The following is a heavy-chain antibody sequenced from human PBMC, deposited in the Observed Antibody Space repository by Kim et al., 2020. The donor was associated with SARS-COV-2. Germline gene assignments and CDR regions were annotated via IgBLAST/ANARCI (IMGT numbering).Heavy chain of an antibody. CDR3: AKDSRGTYRPHDY. Sequence: GGSLRLSCAASGFTFSMYPMAWVRQAPRKGLEWVSTITDSGETYYADSVMGRFTISRDNSKNTLYLQMNSLRAEDTAIFHCAKDSRGTYRPHDYWGPGTL. J-gene: IGHJ4*02. V-gene: IGHV3-23*01. CDR2: ITDSGET. D-gene: IGHD1-26*01. CDR1: GFTFSMYP.